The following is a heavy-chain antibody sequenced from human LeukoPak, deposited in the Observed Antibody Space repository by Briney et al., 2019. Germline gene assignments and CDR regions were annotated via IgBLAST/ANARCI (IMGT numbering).Heavy chain of an antibody. V-gene: IGHV1-69*13. Sequence: SVKFSCKTSGGTFNSYAISWVRQAPGQGLEWMGGIIPIFGTANYAQKFQGRVTITADESTSAAYMELSSLRSEDTAVYYCAQSPPLAYCGGDCYSSLDYWGQGTLVTVSS. D-gene: IGHD2-21*02. J-gene: IGHJ4*02. CDR2: IIPIFGTA. CDR3: AQSPPLAYCGGDCYSSLDY. CDR1: GGTFNSYA.